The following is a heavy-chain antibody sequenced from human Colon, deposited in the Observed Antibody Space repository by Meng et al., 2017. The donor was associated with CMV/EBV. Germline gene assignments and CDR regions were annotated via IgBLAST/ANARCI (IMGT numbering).Heavy chain of an antibody. V-gene: IGHV1-2*02. D-gene: IGHD5-12*01. CDR1: RYPFTFHC. CDR3: ATLSSYESTISDF. CDR2: RNTNSADT. Sequence: CKLSRYPFTFHCMHWVRQLPGRGREWSGWRNTNSADTNNAQKFQDRDELTRDPYVNTTYLALTSLSSDDTAVYHCATLSSYESTISDFWGQGTLVTVSS. J-gene: IGHJ4*02.